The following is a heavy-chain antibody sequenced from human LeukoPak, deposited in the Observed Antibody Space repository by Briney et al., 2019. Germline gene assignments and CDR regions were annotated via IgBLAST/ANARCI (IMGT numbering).Heavy chain of an antibody. CDR1: GFTFGDYA. Sequence: SLIISCTASGFTFGDYAMSWVRQAPGKGLEWVGFIRSKAYGGTTEYAASVKGRFTISRDDSKSIADLQMNGLKTEDTAVYYCTRVGVTVFGVIKRYYYYGMDVWGQGATVADPS. D-gene: IGHD3-3*01. V-gene: IGHV3-49*04. J-gene: IGHJ6*02. CDR2: IRSKAYGGTT. CDR3: TRVGVTVFGVIKRYYYYGMDV.